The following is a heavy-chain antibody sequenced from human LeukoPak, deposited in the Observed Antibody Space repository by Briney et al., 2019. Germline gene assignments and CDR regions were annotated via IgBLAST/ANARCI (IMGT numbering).Heavy chain of an antibody. Sequence: SETLSLTCTVSGGSMSGYFWSWIRQPPRQGLEWVGYIYYSGSTNYNPSLKSRVTISVDTSKNQFSLKLSSVTAADTAVYYCARSITSSWYGDFQHWGQGTLVTVSS. J-gene: IGHJ1*01. CDR2: IYYSGST. V-gene: IGHV4-59*01. CDR1: GGSMSGYF. D-gene: IGHD6-13*01. CDR3: ARSITSSWYGDFQH.